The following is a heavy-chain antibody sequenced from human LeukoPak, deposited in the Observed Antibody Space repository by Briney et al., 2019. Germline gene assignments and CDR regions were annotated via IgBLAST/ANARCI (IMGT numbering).Heavy chain of an antibody. CDR3: AKNAGAITLPFDS. Sequence: GRSLTLSCAASGFTFSTYAMTWVRQAPGKGLEWVSSISGTGGRIAYADSVKGRFTISRDTPKSTLYLQMNGLRAEDTAVYYCAKNAGAITLPFDSWGQGTLVTVSS. D-gene: IGHD3-16*01. CDR1: GFTFSTYA. V-gene: IGHV3-23*01. J-gene: IGHJ4*02. CDR2: ISGTGGRI.